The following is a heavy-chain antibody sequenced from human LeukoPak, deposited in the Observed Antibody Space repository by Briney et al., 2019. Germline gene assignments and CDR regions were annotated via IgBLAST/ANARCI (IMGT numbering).Heavy chain of an antibody. D-gene: IGHD2/OR15-2a*01. Sequence: SGGSLRLSCAASGFTFSSSDMHWVRQAPGKGLEWVAVISYDATNKYYADSVKGRFTLSRDNSKNTLYLQTNTLRDEDTAVYYCAKASSNYFYYFKYWGQGTLVTVSS. CDR3: AKASSNYFYYFKY. CDR2: ISYDATNK. J-gene: IGHJ4*02. CDR1: GFTFSSSD. V-gene: IGHV3-30*18.